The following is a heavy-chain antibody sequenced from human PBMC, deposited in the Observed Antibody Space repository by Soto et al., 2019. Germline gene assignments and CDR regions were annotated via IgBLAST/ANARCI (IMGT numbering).Heavy chain of an antibody. CDR2: IIPILGIA. J-gene: IGHJ4*02. D-gene: IGHD3-9*01. CDR3: ARDEAYYDILTGYSLD. CDR1: GDTFSRYS. Sequence: SVKVSCKASGDTFSRYSISWVRQAPGQGLEWMGRIIPILGIANYAQKFQGRVTITADKSTSTAYMELSSLRSEDTAVYYCARDEAYYDILTGYSLDWGQGTLVTVSS. V-gene: IGHV1-69*04.